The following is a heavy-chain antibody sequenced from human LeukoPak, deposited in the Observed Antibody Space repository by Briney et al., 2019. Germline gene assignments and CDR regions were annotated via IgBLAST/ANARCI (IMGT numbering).Heavy chain of an antibody. J-gene: IGHJ3*02. CDR1: GGTFSSYT. CDR2: IIPILGIA. V-gene: IGHV1-69*04. Sequence: GASVKVSCKASGGTFSSYTISWVRQAPGQGLEWMGRIIPILGIANYAQKFQGRVTITADKSTSTAYMELSSLRSEDTAVYYCAREMHDDFWSGPLNSGYAFDIWGQGTMVTVSS. D-gene: IGHD3-3*01. CDR3: AREMHDDFWSGPLNSGYAFDI.